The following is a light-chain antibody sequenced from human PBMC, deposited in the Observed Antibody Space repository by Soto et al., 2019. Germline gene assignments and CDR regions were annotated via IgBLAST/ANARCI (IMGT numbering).Light chain of an antibody. CDR2: DAS. CDR3: QQRSNWPPEYT. Sequence: EIVLTQSPATLSLSPGESSTLSCRASQSVSSYLAWYQQKPGQAPRLLIYDASNRATGIPARFSGSGSGTDFALTISSLESEDFAIYYCQQRSNWPPEYTLCQGTKLEIK. CDR1: QSVSSY. V-gene: IGKV3-11*01. J-gene: IGKJ2*01.